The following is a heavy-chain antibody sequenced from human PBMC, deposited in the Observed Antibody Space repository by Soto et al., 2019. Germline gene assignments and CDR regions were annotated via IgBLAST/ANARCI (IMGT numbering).Heavy chain of an antibody. J-gene: IGHJ6*02. D-gene: IGHD6-19*01. CDR2: IRRKANSYTT. Sequence: EVQLVESGGGLVQPGGSLRLSCAASGLIFSDYHMDWVRQAPGKGLEWVGRIRRKANSYTTEYAASVKGRFTISRDDSKNSMYLQMNSLKSEDTAVYYCVMLGGGSGGSSGMDVLGQGTTVPVSS. V-gene: IGHV3-72*01. CDR1: GLIFSDYH. CDR3: VMLGGGSGGSSGMDV.